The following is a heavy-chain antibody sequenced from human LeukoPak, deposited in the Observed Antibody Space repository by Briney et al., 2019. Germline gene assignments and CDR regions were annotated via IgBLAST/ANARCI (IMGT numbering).Heavy chain of an antibody. CDR3: ARLHSIAAAGASDY. CDR1: GYTFSSHD. J-gene: IGHJ4*02. CDR2: MNPNSGNT. V-gene: IGHV1-8*01. Sequence: ASVKVSCKASGYTFSSHDINWVRQATGQGLEWMGWMNPNSGNTGYAQKFQGRVTITRNTSISTAYMELSSLRSEDTAVYYCARLHSIAAAGASDYWGQGTLVTVSS. D-gene: IGHD6-13*01.